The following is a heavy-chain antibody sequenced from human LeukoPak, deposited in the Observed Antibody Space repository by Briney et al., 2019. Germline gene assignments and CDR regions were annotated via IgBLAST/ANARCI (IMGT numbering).Heavy chain of an antibody. CDR2: IRYDGSNK. V-gene: IGHV3-30*02. J-gene: IGHJ4*02. CDR1: GFTFSSYG. D-gene: IGHD6-13*01. Sequence: GGSLRLSCAASGFTFSSYGMHWVRQAPGKGLEWVAFIRYDGSNKYYADSVKGRFTISRDNSKNTLYLQMNSLRAEDTAVYYCATGPPRNVPTAGDYWGQGTLVTVSS. CDR3: ATGPPRNVPTAGDY.